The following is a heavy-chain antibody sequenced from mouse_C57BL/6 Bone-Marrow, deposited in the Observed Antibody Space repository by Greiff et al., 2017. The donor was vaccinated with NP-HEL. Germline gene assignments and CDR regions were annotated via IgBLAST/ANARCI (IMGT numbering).Heavy chain of an antibody. CDR1: GYAFTNYL. Sequence: QVQLQQSGAELVRPGTSVKVSCKASGYAFTNYLIEWVKQRPGQGLEWIGVINPGSGGTNYNEKFKGKATLTADKSSSTAYMQLSSLTSEDSAVYFCARSDYYGSSYDWYFDVWGTGTTVTVSS. CDR2: INPGSGGT. CDR3: ARSDYYGSSYDWYFDV. J-gene: IGHJ1*03. D-gene: IGHD1-1*01. V-gene: IGHV1-54*01.